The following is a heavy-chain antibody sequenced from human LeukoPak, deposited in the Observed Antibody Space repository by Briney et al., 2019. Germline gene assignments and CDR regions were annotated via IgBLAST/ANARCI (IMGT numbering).Heavy chain of an antibody. CDR3: ARVTHYDFWSGSLDV. V-gene: IGHV3-13*01. D-gene: IGHD3-3*01. J-gene: IGHJ6*02. CDR1: GFTFSSYD. CDR2: IGTAGDT. Sequence: GESLRLSCAASGFTFSSYDMHWVRQATGKGLEWVSAIGTAGDTYYPGSVKGRFTISRENAKNSLYLQMNSLRAEDTAVYYCARVTHYDFWSGSLDVWGQGTTVTVSS.